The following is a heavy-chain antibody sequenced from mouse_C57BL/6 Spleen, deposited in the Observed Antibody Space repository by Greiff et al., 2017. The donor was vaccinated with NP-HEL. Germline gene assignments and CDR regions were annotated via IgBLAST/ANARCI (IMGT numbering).Heavy chain of an antibody. CDR3: SNYDYDGDYYAMDY. D-gene: IGHD2-4*01. CDR1: GFNIKDYY. CDR2: IDPEDGDT. J-gene: IGHJ4*01. Sequence: VQLQQSGAELVRPGASVKLSCTASGFNIKDYYMHWVKQRPEQGLEWIGRIDPEDGDTEYAPKFQGKATMTADTSSNTAYLQLSILTSEDTAVYYCSNYDYDGDYYAMDYWGQGTSVTVSS. V-gene: IGHV14-1*01.